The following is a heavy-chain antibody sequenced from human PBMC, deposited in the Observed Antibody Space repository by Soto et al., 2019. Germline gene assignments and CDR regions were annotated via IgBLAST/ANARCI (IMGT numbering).Heavy chain of an antibody. CDR2: IYDNDST. D-gene: IGHD6-19*01. J-gene: IGHJ4*02. Sequence: QVQLQESGPGVMKPSQTLSLTCTVSGVSISSGGYYWSWIRQHPGKGLEWIGYIYDNDSTYYNPSLKRRVTMSVDTSRNQISLKLSSVTAADTAVYYCARHHMAATDMYFDYWGQGTLVTASA. V-gene: IGHV4-31*03. CDR3: ARHHMAATDMYFDY. CDR1: GVSISSGGYY.